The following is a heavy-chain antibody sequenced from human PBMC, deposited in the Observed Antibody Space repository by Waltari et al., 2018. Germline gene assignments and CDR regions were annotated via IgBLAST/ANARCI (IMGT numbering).Heavy chain of an antibody. Sequence: EVQLVESGGGLVKPGGSLRLSCSASGFSFRSYSMGWVRQAPGKGLGWISTIGSTSSYIFDTDSLRGRFAISRDNARDLLYLQMNSLRAEDTAVYYCARDPGSGRFFDYWGQGILVTVSS. CDR1: GFSFRSYS. D-gene: IGHD1-26*01. CDR3: ARDPGSGRFFDY. V-gene: IGHV3-21*02. J-gene: IGHJ4*02. CDR2: IGSTSSYI.